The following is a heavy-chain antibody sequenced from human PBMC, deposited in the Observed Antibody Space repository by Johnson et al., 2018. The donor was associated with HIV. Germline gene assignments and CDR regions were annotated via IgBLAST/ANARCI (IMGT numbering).Heavy chain of an antibody. D-gene: IGHD4-17*01. CDR1: GFTFGHFA. CDR2: ISYDGSNK. CDR3: ARGEDGVDAFDI. V-gene: IGHV3-30*04. J-gene: IGHJ3*02. Sequence: VQLVESGGGLVQPGGSLRLSCAASGFTFGHFAIHWVRQPPGKGLEWVAVISYDGSNKYYADSVKGRFTISRDNSKNTLYLQMNSLRAEDTAVYYCARGEDGVDAFDIWGQGTMVTVSS.